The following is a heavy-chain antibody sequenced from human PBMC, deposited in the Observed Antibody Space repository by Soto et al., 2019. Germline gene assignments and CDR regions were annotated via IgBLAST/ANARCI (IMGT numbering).Heavy chain of an antibody. CDR2: IVVGSGNT. J-gene: IGHJ4*02. V-gene: IGHV1-58*01. CDR3: AREAFLSGYSSARELDY. D-gene: IGHD6-25*01. Sequence: GASVQVSCKASGFTFTSSAVQWVRQARGQRLEWIGWIVVGSGNTNYAQKFQGRVTMTRDTSITTANMELSRLRSDDTAVYYCAREAFLSGYSSARELDYWGQGILVTVSS. CDR1: GFTFTSSA.